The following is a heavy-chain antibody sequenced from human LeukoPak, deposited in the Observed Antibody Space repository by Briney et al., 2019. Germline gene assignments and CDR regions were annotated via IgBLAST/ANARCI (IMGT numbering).Heavy chain of an antibody. CDR2: IYYSGST. CDR3: ARVSYYDSSGTLGGFDY. J-gene: IGHJ4*02. D-gene: IGHD3-22*01. Sequence: PSQTLSLTCTVSGGSISSGDYYWSWIRQPPGKGLEWIGYIYYSGSTYYNPSLKSRVTISVDTSKNQFSLKLSSVTAADTAVYYCARVSYYDSSGTLGGFDYWGQGTLVTVSS. V-gene: IGHV4-30-4*01. CDR1: GGSISSGDYY.